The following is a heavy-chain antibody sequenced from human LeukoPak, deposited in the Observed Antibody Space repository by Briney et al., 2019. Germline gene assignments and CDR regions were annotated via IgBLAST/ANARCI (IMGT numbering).Heavy chain of an antibody. CDR3: ARSLNYGTHYYYYYCMDV. V-gene: IGHV3-66*02. Sequence: GGSPRLSCAASGFTVSSNYMSWVRQAPGKGLEWVSVIYSGGSTYYADSVKGRFTISRDNSKNTLYLQMNSLRAEDTAVYCCARSLNYGTHYYYYYCMDVWGKGTTVTVSS. D-gene: IGHD4-11*01. J-gene: IGHJ6*03. CDR2: IYSGGST. CDR1: GFTVSSNY.